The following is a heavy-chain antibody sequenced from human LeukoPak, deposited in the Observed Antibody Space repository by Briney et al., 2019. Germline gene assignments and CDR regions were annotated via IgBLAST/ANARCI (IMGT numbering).Heavy chain of an antibody. CDR3: AKGQGQLGYCSGGSCSNYGMDV. Sequence: GRSLRISCAASGFTFSSYSMNWVRQAPGKGLEWVSYISSSSSTIYYADSVKGRFTISRDNSKNTLYLQMNSLRAEDTAVYYCAKGQGQLGYCSGGSCSNYGMDVWGQGTTVTVSS. V-gene: IGHV3-48*01. D-gene: IGHD2-15*01. CDR2: ISSSSSTI. CDR1: GFTFSSYS. J-gene: IGHJ6*02.